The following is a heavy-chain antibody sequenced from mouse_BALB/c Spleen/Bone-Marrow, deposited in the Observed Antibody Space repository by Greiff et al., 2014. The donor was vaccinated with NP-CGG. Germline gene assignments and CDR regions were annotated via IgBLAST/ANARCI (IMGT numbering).Heavy chain of an antibody. CDR1: GYTFSNYW. V-gene: IGHV1-9*01. D-gene: IGHD1-1*01. CDR2: ILPGSGTA. J-gene: IGHJ2*01. Sequence: VQLVESGAELMKPGASVKISCKATGYTFSNYWIDWVKQRPGHGLEWIGEILPGSGTANYNEKFKGKATFTADTSSNTAYMQLSSLTSEDSALYYCARASVVPYYFDFRGQGTTLTVSS. CDR3: ARASVVPYYFDF.